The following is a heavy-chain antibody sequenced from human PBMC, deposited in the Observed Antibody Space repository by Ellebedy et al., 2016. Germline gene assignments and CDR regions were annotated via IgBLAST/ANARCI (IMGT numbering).Heavy chain of an antibody. CDR2: IYYDGSKK. V-gene: IGHV3-30*02. CDR3: ARVRSSAFYSNYDMDV. D-gene: IGHD6-13*01. CDR1: GFSFRTYG. J-gene: IGHJ6*02. Sequence: GGSLRLSXAASGFSFRTYGMHWVRQAPGKGLEFVALIYYDGSKKYYGDSVKGRFSISRDNSKNTVYLQMNSLRVEDTAVYFCARVRSSAFYSNYDMDVWGQGTTVTVSS.